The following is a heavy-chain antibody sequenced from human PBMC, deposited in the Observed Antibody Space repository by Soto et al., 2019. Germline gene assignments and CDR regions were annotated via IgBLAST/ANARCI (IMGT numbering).Heavy chain of an antibody. CDR2: IYYSGST. J-gene: IGHJ6*03. D-gene: IGHD4-4*01. Sequence: SETLSLTCTVSGGSISSYYWSWIRQPPGKGLEWIGYIYYSGSTNYNPSLKSRVTISVDTSKNQFSLKLSSVTAADTAVYYCARQIGSYSNYEDKYYYYMDVWGKGTTVTVSS. CDR3: ARQIGSYSNYEDKYYYYMDV. V-gene: IGHV4-59*08. CDR1: GGSISSYY.